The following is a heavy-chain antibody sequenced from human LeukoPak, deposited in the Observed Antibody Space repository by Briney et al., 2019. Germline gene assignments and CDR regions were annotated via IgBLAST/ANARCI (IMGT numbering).Heavy chain of an antibody. D-gene: IGHD3-22*01. V-gene: IGHV4-30-2*01. Sequence: SQTLSLTCTVSGGSISSGGYYWSWIRQPPGKGLEWIGYIYHSGSTYYNPSLKSRVTISVDRSKNQFSLKLSSVTAADTAVYYCARDGNYYDSSGSMGYWGQGTLVTVSS. CDR3: ARDGNYYDSSGSMGY. CDR1: GGSISSGGYY. CDR2: IYHSGST. J-gene: IGHJ4*02.